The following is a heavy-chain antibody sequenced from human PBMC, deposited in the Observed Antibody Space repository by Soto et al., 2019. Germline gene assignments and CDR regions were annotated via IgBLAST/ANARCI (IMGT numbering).Heavy chain of an antibody. CDR1: GYSFSSYW. D-gene: IGHD3-16*01. CDR3: FRGGVTSRTFDY. Sequence: PGESLKISCKGFGYSFSSYWISWVRQMPGKGLEWMGRIDPSDAYTRYSPSFQGHVTISVDKSISTAYVQWRSLKASDSAIYYCFRGGVTSRTFDYWGQGTLVTVSS. J-gene: IGHJ4*02. V-gene: IGHV5-10-1*01. CDR2: IDPSDAYT.